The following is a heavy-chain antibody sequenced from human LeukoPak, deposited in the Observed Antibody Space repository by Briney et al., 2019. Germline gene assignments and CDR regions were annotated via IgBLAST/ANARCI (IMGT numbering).Heavy chain of an antibody. CDR3: ARYSRYSSGWYYDY. CDR2: ISYIGST. CDR1: GGSISNYY. D-gene: IGHD6-19*01. Sequence: SETLSLTCTVSGGSISNYYWSWIRQPPGKGLEWIGYISYIGSTKYNPSLKSRVTVSVDTSKNQFSLNLSSVTAADTAVYYCARYSRYSSGWYYDYWGQGTLVTVSS. V-gene: IGHV4-59*08. J-gene: IGHJ4*02.